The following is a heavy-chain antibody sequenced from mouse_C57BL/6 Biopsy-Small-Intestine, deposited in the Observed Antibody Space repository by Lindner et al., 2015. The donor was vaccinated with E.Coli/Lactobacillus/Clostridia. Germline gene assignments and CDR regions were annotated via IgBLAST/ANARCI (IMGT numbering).Heavy chain of an antibody. CDR3: ASYYFNYWFAY. CDR2: ILPGSDNT. V-gene: IGHV1-9*01. CDR1: GYTFTGYW. J-gene: IGHJ3*01. D-gene: IGHD2-10*01. Sequence: VQLQESGAELMKPGASVKISCKATGYTFTGYWIEWVKQRPGQGLEWIGEILPGSDNTNYNEKFKGKATFTADTSSNTAYMQLSSLTTEDSAIYFCASYYFNYWFAYWGQGTLVTVSA.